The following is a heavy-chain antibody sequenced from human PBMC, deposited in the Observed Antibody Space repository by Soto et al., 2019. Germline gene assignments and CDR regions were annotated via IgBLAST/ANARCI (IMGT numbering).Heavy chain of an antibody. Sequence: QITLKESGPTLVKTTQTLTLTCTFSGFSLSTRGVGVGWIRQPPGKALEWLAVIYWDDDKRYSPSLQSRLTITKDTSKNQVVLTMTNMDPVDTATYYCARKNYGDYPTDYWGQGTLVTVSS. D-gene: IGHD4-17*01. CDR3: ARKNYGDYPTDY. CDR2: IYWDDDK. V-gene: IGHV2-5*02. J-gene: IGHJ4*02. CDR1: GFSLSTRGVG.